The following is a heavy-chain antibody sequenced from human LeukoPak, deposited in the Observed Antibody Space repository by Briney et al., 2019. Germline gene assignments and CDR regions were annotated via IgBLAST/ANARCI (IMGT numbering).Heavy chain of an antibody. CDR3: ARVVGATSEFDY. CDR2: MNPNSGNT. D-gene: IGHD1-26*01. Sequence: ASVKVSCKASGYTFTSYDINWVRQATGQGLEWMGWMNPNSGNTGYAQKFQGSVTTTRNTSISTAYMELSSLRSEDTAVYYCARVVGATSEFDYWGQGTLVTVSS. J-gene: IGHJ4*02. CDR1: GYTFTSYD. V-gene: IGHV1-8*01.